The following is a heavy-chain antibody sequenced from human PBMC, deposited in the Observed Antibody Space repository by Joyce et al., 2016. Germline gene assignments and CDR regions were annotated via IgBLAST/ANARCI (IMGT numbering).Heavy chain of an antibody. D-gene: IGHD2-21*02. CDR2: ISGSGAST. CDR3: AKEGIREVTAIAIDY. CDR1: GFTFSSYA. V-gene: IGHV3-23*01. Sequence: EVQLLESGGGLVQPGGSLRLSCAASGFTFSSYAMSWVRQAPGKGLEWVSIISGSGASTYYADSVKGRFTISRDNSKNTLYLQMNSLRAEDTAIYYCAKEGIREVTAIAIDYWGQGTLVTVSS. J-gene: IGHJ4*02.